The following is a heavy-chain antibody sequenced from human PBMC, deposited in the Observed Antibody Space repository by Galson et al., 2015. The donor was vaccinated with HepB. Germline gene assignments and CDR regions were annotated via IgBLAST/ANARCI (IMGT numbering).Heavy chain of an antibody. CDR2: ISYDGSNK. J-gene: IGHJ4*02. CDR1: GFTFSSNA. CDR3: ARDDSVDY. D-gene: IGHD4-11*01. Sequence: SLRLSCAASGFTFSSNAMHWVRQAPGKGLEWVAVISYDGSNKYYADSVKGRFTISRDNSKNTLYLQMNSLRAEDTAVYYCARDDSVDYWGQGTLVTVSS. V-gene: IGHV3-30-3*01.